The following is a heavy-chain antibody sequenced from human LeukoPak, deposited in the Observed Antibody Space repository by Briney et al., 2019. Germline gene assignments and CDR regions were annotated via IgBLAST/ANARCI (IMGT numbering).Heavy chain of an antibody. CDR2: ISSSSSTI. CDR1: AFTFSSYS. D-gene: IGHD1-26*01. CDR3: ARRPSGPFLELSDDY. V-gene: IGHV3-48*01. J-gene: IGHJ4*02. Sequence: VGSLRLSCAASAFTFSSYSMNWVRQAPGKGLEWVSYISSSSSTIYYADSVKGRFTISRDNAKNSLYLQMNSLRAEDTAVYYCARRPSGPFLELSDDYWGQGTLVTVSS.